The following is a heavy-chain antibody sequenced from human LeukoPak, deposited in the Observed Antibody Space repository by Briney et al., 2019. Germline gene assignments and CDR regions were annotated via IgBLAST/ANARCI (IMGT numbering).Heavy chain of an antibody. V-gene: IGHV3-48*03. J-gene: IGHJ6*03. CDR2: ISSSGSTI. CDR3: ARRSVTIYYMDV. CDR1: GFTFSSYE. D-gene: IGHD4-11*01. Sequence: PGGSLRLSCAASGFTFSSYEMNWVRPAPGKGLEWVSYISSSGSTIYYADSVKGRFTISRDNAKNSLYLQMNSLRAEDTAVYYCARRSVTIYYMDVWGKGTTVTISS.